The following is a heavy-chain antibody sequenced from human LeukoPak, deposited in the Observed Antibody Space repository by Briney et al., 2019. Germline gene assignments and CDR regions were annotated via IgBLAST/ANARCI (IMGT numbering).Heavy chain of an antibody. V-gene: IGHV3-21*01. CDR2: ITHDSTYI. CDR3: AREGPYSYGWHYFDY. D-gene: IGHD5-18*01. Sequence: PGGSLRLSCAASGFTFSDYAMNWVRQAPGKGLEWVSSITHDSTYIYYADSVKGRFTISRDNAKNSLYLQMNSLRAEDTAVYYCAREGPYSYGWHYFDYWGQGTLVTVSS. J-gene: IGHJ4*02. CDR1: GFTFSDYA.